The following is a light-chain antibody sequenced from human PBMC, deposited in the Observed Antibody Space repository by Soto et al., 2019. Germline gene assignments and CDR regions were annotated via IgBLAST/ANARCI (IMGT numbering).Light chain of an antibody. CDR1: QSISRY. CDR2: DAS. CDR3: QQRQYWPPIT. V-gene: IGKV3-11*01. Sequence: EIVLTQSPATLSLSPGEEGNRACRASQSISRYLAWYQQKPGQAPRLLIYDASNRATGIPARFSGTGSGTDFTLTISSLEPEDFAVYYCQQRQYWPPITFGQGTRLEIK. J-gene: IGKJ5*01.